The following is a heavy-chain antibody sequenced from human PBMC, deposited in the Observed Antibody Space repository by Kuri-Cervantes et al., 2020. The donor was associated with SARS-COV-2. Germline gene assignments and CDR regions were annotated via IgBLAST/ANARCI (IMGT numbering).Heavy chain of an antibody. J-gene: IGHJ4*02. D-gene: IGHD4-17*01. CDR3: ARDHTYGDYVFDY. Sequence: SVKVSCKASGGTFSSYAISWVRQAPGQGLEWMGGIIPILGIANYAQKFQGRVTITADKSTSTAYMELSSLRSEDTAVYYCARDHTYGDYVFDYWGQGTLVTVSS. V-gene: IGHV1-69*10. CDR1: GGTFSSYA. CDR2: IIPILGIA.